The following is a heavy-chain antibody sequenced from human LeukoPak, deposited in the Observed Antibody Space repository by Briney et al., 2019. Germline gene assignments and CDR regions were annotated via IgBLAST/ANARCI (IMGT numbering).Heavy chain of an antibody. CDR3: AREEGYCSSTSCYNWFDP. J-gene: IGHJ5*02. V-gene: IGHV4-30-2*01. CDR1: GGSISSGGYS. D-gene: IGHD2-2*01. Sequence: TSQTLSLTCAVSGGSISSGGYSWSWIRQPPGKGLEWIGYIYHSGSTYYNPSLKSRVTISVDRSKNQFSLKLSSETAADTAVYYCAREEGYCSSTSCYNWFDPWGQGTLVTVSS. CDR2: IYHSGST.